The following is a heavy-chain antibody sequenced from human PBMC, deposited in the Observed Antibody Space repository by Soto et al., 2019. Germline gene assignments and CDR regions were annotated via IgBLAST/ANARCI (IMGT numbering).Heavy chain of an antibody. D-gene: IGHD3-3*01. CDR1: GASITSHY. Sequence: SETLSLTCNVSGASITSHYFAWIRQTPGRRLEWLGFIYLGGSINYNPSFKSRVIISVDTSKNQFSLKLSSVTAADTAVYYCARGSQGFDFWSGPYYYYGMDVWGQGTTVTVSS. CDR3: ARGSQGFDFWSGPYYYYGMDV. CDR2: IYLGGSI. J-gene: IGHJ6*02. V-gene: IGHV4-59*11.